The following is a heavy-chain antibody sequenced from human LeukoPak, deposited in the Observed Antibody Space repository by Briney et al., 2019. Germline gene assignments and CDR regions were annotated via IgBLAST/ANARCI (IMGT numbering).Heavy chain of an antibody. V-gene: IGHV4-39*01. CDR3: ARHYSGYSYGYPFDY. Sequence: SETLSLTCTVSGGSISSSSYYWGWIRQPPGEGLEWIGSIYYSGSTYYNPSLKSRVTISVDTSENQFSLKLSSVTAADTAVCYCARHYSGYSYGYPFDYWGQGTLVTVSS. D-gene: IGHD5-18*01. J-gene: IGHJ4*02. CDR2: IYYSGST. CDR1: GGSISSSSYY.